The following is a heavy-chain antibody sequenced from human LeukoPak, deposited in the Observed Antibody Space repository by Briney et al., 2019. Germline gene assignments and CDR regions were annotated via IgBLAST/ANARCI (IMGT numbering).Heavy chain of an antibody. J-gene: IGHJ4*02. Sequence: ASVKVSCKASGYTFTGYYMHWVRQAPGQGLEWMGWINPNSGGTNYAQKFQGRVTMTRDTSISTAYMELSRLRSDDTAVYCCARSSSWYGYYFDYWGQGTLVTVSS. CDR1: GYTFTGYY. D-gene: IGHD6-13*01. CDR3: ARSSSWYGYYFDY. V-gene: IGHV1-2*02. CDR2: INPNSGGT.